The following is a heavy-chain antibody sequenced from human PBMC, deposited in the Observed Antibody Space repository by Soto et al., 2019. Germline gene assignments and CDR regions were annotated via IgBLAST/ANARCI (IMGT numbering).Heavy chain of an antibody. V-gene: IGHV3-23*01. J-gene: IGHJ6*03. CDR1: GFTFSSYA. CDR3: AKYSGRHPDYYYYMDV. CDR2: ISGSGATT. Sequence: GGSLRLSCAASGFTFSSYAMSWVRQAPGKGLEWVSAISGSGATTYHADSVRGRFTISRDNSKNTLYLQMHSLRAEDTAVYYCAKYSGRHPDYYYYMDVWGKGTTVTVSS. D-gene: IGHD5-12*01.